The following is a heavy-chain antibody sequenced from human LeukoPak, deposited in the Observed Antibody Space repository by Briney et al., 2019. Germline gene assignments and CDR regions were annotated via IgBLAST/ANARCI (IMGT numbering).Heavy chain of an antibody. Sequence: SETLSLTCIVSGVSINSRYWGWIRQPAGKGREWIGHIYSSGSTYYNPSLKSRVTMSVDTSTNHFYLMLNSVTAADTALYYCARRWNGENTVDIWGPGTMVTVSS. CDR2: IYSSGST. CDR1: GVSINSRY. V-gene: IGHV4-4*07. CDR3: ARRWNGENTVDI. D-gene: IGHD7-27*01. J-gene: IGHJ3*02.